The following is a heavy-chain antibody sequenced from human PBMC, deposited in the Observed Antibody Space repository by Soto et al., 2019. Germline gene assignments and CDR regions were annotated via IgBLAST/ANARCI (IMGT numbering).Heavy chain of an antibody. J-gene: IGHJ3*02. CDR3: ARSILEWLPYI. CDR1: GYTFTSYY. CDR2: INPSGGST. V-gene: IGHV1-46*03. D-gene: IGHD3-3*01. Sequence: ASVKVSCKASGYTFTSYYMHWVRQAPGQGLEWMGIINPSGGSTSYAQKFQGRVTMTGDTSTSTVYMELSSLRSEDTAVYYCARSILEWLPYIWGQGTMVTVSS.